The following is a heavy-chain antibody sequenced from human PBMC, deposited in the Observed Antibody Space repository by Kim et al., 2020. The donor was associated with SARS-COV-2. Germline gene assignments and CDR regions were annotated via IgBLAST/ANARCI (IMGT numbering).Heavy chain of an antibody. CDR1: GFTFSDYY. CDR3: VRIGDYFDSRGNSLDVFDV. CDR2: SRNKNKRYTI. V-gene: IGHV3-72*01. D-gene: IGHD3-22*01. Sequence: GGSLRLSCAASGFTFSDYYLDWVRQAPGKGLEWIGRSRNKNKRYTIEYAASVKGRIAISRDNSKKSVYLQMNSLKTEDSAVYYCVRIGDYFDSRGNSLDVFDVWGRGTAVFVSS. J-gene: IGHJ3*01.